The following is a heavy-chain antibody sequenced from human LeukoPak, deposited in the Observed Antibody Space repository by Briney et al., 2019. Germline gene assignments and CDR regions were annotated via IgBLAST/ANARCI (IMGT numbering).Heavy chain of an antibody. J-gene: IGHJ4*02. Sequence: GGSLRLSCAASGLTFSSYGMHWVRQAPGKGLEWVAVISYDGSNKYYADSVKGRFTISRDNSKNTLYLQMNSLRAEDTAVYYCAIALRGAREVVDYWGQGTLVTVSS. V-gene: IGHV3-30*03. D-gene: IGHD1-26*01. CDR1: GLTFSSYG. CDR2: ISYDGSNK. CDR3: AIALRGAREVVDY.